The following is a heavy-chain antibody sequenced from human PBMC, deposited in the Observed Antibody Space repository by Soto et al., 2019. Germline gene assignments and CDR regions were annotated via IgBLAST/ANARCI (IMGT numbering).Heavy chain of an antibody. J-gene: IGHJ4*02. V-gene: IGHV3-74*01. CDR3: ARESGQYSKENDY. D-gene: IGHD6-6*01. CDR2: INSDGSST. Sequence: GGSLRLSCAASGFTFSSYWMHWVRQAPGKGLVWVSRINSDGSSTSYADSVKGRFTISRDNAKNTLYLQMNSLGAEDTAVYYCARESGQYSKENDYWGQGTLVTVSS. CDR1: GFTFSSYW.